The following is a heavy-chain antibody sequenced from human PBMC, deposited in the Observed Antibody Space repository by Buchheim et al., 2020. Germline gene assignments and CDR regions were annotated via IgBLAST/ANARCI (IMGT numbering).Heavy chain of an antibody. D-gene: IGHD3-3*01. Sequence: QVQLVESGGGLVKPGGSLRLSCAASGFTFSDYYMSWIRQAPGKGLEWVSYISSSSSYTNYADSVKGRFTISRDNAKNSPYLQMNSLRAEDTAVYYCARDPDDSYDFWSGHYYYYGMDVWGQGTT. V-gene: IGHV3-11*06. J-gene: IGHJ6*02. CDR2: ISSSSSYT. CDR1: GFTFSDYY. CDR3: ARDPDDSYDFWSGHYYYYGMDV.